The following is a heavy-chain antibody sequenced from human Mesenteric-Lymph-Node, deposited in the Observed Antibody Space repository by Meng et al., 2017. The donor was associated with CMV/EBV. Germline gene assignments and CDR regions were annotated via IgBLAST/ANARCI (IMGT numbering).Heavy chain of an antibody. D-gene: IGHD3-22*01. CDR2: IYHSGTT. Sequence: TVSCHSISSGGYFWNWIRQHPGKGLEWIGSIYHSGTTYYNPSLKSRVAISVDTSKNQFSLRLSSVTAADTAVYYCARDSSGYYWFDPWGQGTLVTVSS. V-gene: IGHV4-31*03. CDR3: ARDSSGYYWFDP. CDR1: CHSISSGGYF. J-gene: IGHJ5*02.